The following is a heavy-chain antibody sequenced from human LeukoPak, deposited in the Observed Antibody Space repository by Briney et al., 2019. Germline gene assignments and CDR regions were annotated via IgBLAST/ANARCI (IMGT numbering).Heavy chain of an antibody. V-gene: IGHV4-4*02. CDR2: IYHSGST. J-gene: IGHJ4*02. Sequence: SETLSLTCAVSGGSISSPNWWSWVRQPPGKGLEWIGEIYHSGSTNYNESLKSRVTISVDKSKNQFSLKLSSVTAADTAVYYCARTYYYDSSGYLYYFDYWGQGTLVTVSS. D-gene: IGHD3-22*01. CDR3: ARTYYYDSSGYLYYFDY. CDR1: GGSISSPNW.